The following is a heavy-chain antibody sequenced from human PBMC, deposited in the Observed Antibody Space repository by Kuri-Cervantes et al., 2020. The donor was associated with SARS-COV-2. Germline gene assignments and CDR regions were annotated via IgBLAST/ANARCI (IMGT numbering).Heavy chain of an antibody. D-gene: IGHD6-13*01. CDR1: GFTFSDYY. Sequence: GESLKISCAASGFTFSDYYMSWIHQAPGKGLEWVSYISSSSSYTNYADSVKGRFTISRDNAKNSLYLQMNSLRAEDTAVYYCARGQQLIDYWGQGTLVTVSS. V-gene: IGHV3-11*03. J-gene: IGHJ4*02. CDR2: ISSSSSYT. CDR3: ARGQQLIDY.